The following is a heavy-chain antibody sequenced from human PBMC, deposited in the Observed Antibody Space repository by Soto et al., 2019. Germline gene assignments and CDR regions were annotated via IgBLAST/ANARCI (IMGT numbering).Heavy chain of an antibody. Sequence: QVQLVQSGAEVKRPGSSVKVSCKASGGNFRSHSLNWVRQAPGQGLEWMGGIIPVLGSRRTEQKFQGRVTIDADESTNTTYMEMRSLRSDDTALYYCASNLRWTQQGAFDFWGQGTQV. CDR1: GGNFRSHS. CDR2: IIPVLGSR. D-gene: IGHD5-18*01. J-gene: IGHJ4*02. CDR3: ASNLRWTQQGAFDF. V-gene: IGHV1-69*01.